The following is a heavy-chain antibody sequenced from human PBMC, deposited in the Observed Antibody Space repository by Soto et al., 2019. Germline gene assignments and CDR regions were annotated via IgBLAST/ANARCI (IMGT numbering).Heavy chain of an antibody. CDR2: IGTAGDT. CDR1: GFTFSSYD. J-gene: IGHJ4*02. D-gene: IGHD3-22*01. Sequence: GGSLRLSCAASGFTFSSYDMHWVRQATGKGLEWVSAIGTAGDTYYPGSAKGRFTISRENAKNSLYLQMNSLRAGDTAVYYCARVEYYYDSSGYYYRYWGQGTLVTVSS. CDR3: ARVEYYYDSSGYYYRY. V-gene: IGHV3-13*01.